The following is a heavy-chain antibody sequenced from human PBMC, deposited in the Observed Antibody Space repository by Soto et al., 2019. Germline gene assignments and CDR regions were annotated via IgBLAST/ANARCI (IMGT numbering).Heavy chain of an antibody. J-gene: IGHJ4*02. CDR3: ARLARVATITTDY. Sequence: TSETLSLTCTVSGGSISSGDYYWSWIRQPPGKGLEWIGYIYYSGSTYYNPSLKSRVTISVDTSKNQFSLKLSSVTAADTAVYYCARLARVATITTDYWGQGTLVTVSS. V-gene: IGHV4-30-4*01. D-gene: IGHD5-12*01. CDR2: IYYSGST. CDR1: GGSISSGDYY.